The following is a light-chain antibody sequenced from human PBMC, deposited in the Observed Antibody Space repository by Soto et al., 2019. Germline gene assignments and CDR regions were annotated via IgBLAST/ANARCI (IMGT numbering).Light chain of an antibody. CDR3: QQSYTSPVT. V-gene: IGKV1-39*01. CDR1: QSISSY. Sequence: DIQMTQSPSSLSASVGDRVTITCRASQSISSYLNWYEQKPGKAPNLLIYGASTLQSGVPSRFSGGGSGTYFTLTISGLQPEDFGSYYCQQSYTSPVTFGGGTKVEIK. CDR2: GAS. J-gene: IGKJ4*01.